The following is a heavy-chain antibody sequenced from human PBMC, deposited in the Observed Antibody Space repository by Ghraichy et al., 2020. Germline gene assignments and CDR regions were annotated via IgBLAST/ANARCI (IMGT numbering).Heavy chain of an antibody. D-gene: IGHD1-1*01. CDR1: GYDFTTYW. J-gene: IGHJ4*02. CDR3: SRAPYKTNNATTDY. CDR2: IYPGDSDT. V-gene: IGHV5-51*01. Sequence: GESLNISCKTSGYDFTTYWIAWVRQMPGKGLEWMGVIYPGDSDTRYSPSFQGQVTISADNSISTAYLQWSSLKASDTAMYYCSRAPYKTNNATTDYWGQGTLVTVSS.